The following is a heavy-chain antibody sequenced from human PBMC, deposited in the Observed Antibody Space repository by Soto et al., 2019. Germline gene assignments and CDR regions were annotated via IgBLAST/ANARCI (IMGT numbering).Heavy chain of an antibody. Sequence: QVQLQESGPGLVKPSETLSLTCTVSGGSISSYYWSWIRQPPGKGLEWIGYIYYSGSTNYNPSLKSRVTISVDTSKNQFSLKLSSVTAADTAVYYCAKTDSGSFDYWGQGTPVTVSS. V-gene: IGHV4-59*08. J-gene: IGHJ4*02. CDR3: AKTDSGSFDY. D-gene: IGHD1-26*01. CDR2: IYYSGST. CDR1: GGSISSYY.